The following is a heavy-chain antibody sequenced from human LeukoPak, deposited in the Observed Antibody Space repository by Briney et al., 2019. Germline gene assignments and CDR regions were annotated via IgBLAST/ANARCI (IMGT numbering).Heavy chain of an antibody. V-gene: IGHV4-61*02. CDR2: IYTSGST. D-gene: IGHD2-2*01. CDR3: ARIDCSTTSCSQRGIDY. CDR1: GGSISSGSYY. J-gene: IGHJ4*02. Sequence: SETLSLTCTVSGGSISSGSYYWSWIRQPAGTGLEWIGRIYTSGSTNYNPSLKSRVTISSDTSKNQFSLRLSSVTAADTAVYYCARIDCSTTSCSQRGIDYWGQGTLVSVSS.